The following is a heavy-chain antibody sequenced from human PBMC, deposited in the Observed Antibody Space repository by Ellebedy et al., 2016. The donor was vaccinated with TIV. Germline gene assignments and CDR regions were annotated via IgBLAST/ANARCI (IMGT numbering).Heavy chain of an antibody. D-gene: IGHD5/OR15-5a*01. J-gene: IGHJ2*01. CDR2: IGTAGDP. Sequence: GESLKISCAASGFTFSSYDMHWVRQATGKGLEWVSAIGTAGDPYYPGSVKGRFTISRENAKNSLYLQMNSLRAGDTAVYYCARAGSVGYWYFDLWGRGTLVTVSS. V-gene: IGHV3-13*05. CDR1: GFTFSSYD. CDR3: ARAGSVGYWYFDL.